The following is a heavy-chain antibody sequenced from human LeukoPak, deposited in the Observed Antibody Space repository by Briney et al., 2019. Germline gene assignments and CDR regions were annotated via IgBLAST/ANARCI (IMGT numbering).Heavy chain of an antibody. V-gene: IGHV4-59*01. CDR1: GGSITSDY. CDR2: IYYNGNT. Sequence: SETLSLTCTVSGGSITSDYWTWIRQPPGKGLEWIGYIYYNGNTNYNPSLKSRVTISVDTSKNQFSLRLSSVTAADTAVYYCATESGGGRGWFDPWGQGTLVTASS. CDR3: ATESGGGRGWFDP. J-gene: IGHJ5*02. D-gene: IGHD1-26*01.